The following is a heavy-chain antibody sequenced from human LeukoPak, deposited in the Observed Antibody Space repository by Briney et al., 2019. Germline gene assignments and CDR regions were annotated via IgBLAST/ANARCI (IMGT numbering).Heavy chain of an antibody. CDR3: ARETWSRSTAYYFDY. J-gene: IGHJ4*02. CDR2: VHYRGTH. D-gene: IGHD3-10*02. V-gene: IGHV4-59*01. CDR1: GGSISRYY. Sequence: SDPLSLLCTVSGGSISRYYGPCIRQPPGKAREWIGYVHYRGTHNYSPSLESRLTISVDTSKRQFSLRLGSVTAADTAVYYCARETWSRSTAYYFDYWGQGTLVTVSS.